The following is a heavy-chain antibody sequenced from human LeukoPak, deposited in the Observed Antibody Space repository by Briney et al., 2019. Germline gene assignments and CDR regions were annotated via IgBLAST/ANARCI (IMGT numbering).Heavy chain of an antibody. V-gene: IGHV4-59*11. J-gene: IGHJ4*02. CDR1: NASISSHY. CDR3: ERRLWYSRSSGYYFDL. Sequence: SGTLSLTCAVSNASISSHYWSWIRQPPGKGLEYIGYINDSGSTKYNPSLKSRVTMSVDTSKNHFSLKVNSVTAADTAVYYCERRLWYSRSSGYYFDLWGQGTLVTVSP. CDR2: INDSGST. D-gene: IGHD1-26*01.